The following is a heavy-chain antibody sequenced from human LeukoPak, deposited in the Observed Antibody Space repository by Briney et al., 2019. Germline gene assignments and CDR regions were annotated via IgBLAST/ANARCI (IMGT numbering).Heavy chain of an antibody. J-gene: IGHJ4*02. V-gene: IGHV4-59*01. CDR1: GGSMHNYY. D-gene: IGHD6-19*01. CDR3: ARGYFWAIAVAGYYFDY. CDR2: IYYSGGT. Sequence: SETLSLTCTVSGGSMHNYYWSWIRQPPGKGLERIGDIYYSGGTNYNPSLKSRVTMSVDTSKNQFSLKLSSVTAADTAVYYCARGYFWAIAVAGYYFDYWGQGTLVTVSS.